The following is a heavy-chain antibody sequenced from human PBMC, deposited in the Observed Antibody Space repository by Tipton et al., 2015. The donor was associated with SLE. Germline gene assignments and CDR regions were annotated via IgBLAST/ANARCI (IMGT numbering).Heavy chain of an antibody. CDR3: ARAGGIAARSYYYYYYYMDV. V-gene: IGHV4-38-2*02. J-gene: IGHJ6*03. CDR1: GYSISSGYY. CDR2: IYHSGST. D-gene: IGHD6-6*01. Sequence: TLSLTCTVSGYSISSGYYWGWIRQPPGKGLEWIGNIYHSGSTYYNPSLKSRVTISVDTSKNQFSLKLSSVTAADTAVYYCARAGGIAARSYYYYYYYMDVWGKGTTVTVSS.